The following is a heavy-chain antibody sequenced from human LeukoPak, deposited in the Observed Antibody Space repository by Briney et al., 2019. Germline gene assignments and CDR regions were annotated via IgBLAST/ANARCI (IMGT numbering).Heavy chain of an antibody. Sequence: PGGSLRLSCGASGFTFSSYWMHWVRQAPGKGLVWVSRINSDGSSTSYADSVKGRFTISRDNAKNTLDLQMNSLRAEDTAVYYCAREITIFGVVITLDYWGQGTLVTVSS. D-gene: IGHD3-3*01. CDR3: AREITIFGVVITLDY. CDR2: INSDGSST. CDR1: GFTFSSYW. J-gene: IGHJ4*02. V-gene: IGHV3-74*01.